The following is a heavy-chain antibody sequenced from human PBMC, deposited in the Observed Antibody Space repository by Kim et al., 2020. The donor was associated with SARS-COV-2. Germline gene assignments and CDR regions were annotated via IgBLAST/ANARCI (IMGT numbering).Heavy chain of an antibody. D-gene: IGHD3-22*01. CDR3: AKQDYYDSSGKSHYTGTDV. Sequence: GGSLRLSCVGSGFTFRISALRLFRPPPCPFLEWFSFINCAGGTTYYADSVKGRRTISRDNSKNTEYMQMSSLRVEDTAVYYCAKQDYYDSSGKSHYTGTDVWGQGTTVTVSS. V-gene: IGHV3-23*01. CDR1: GFTFRISA. CDR2: INCAGGTT. J-gene: IGHJ6*02.